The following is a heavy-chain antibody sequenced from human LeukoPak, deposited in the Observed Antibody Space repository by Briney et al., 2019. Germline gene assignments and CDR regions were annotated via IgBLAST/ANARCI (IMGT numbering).Heavy chain of an antibody. V-gene: IGHV4-59*01. D-gene: IGHD5-18*01. CDR1: GGSISSYY. CDR2: TYYSGSI. Sequence: PSETLSLTCSVSGGSISSYYWSWIRQPPGKGLEWIAYTYYSGSINYNPSLKSRVTISVDTSKNQFSLKLSSVTAADTAVYYCARGRWTHDSSYWYFDLWGRGTLVTVSS. J-gene: IGHJ2*01. CDR3: ARGRWTHDSSYWYFDL.